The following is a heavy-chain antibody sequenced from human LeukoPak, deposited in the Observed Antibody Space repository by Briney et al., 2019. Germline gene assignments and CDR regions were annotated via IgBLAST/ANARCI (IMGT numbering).Heavy chain of an antibody. CDR1: GFTFRSYG. CDR2: ISYDGRNK. Sequence: GRSLRLSCAASGFTFRSYGMHWVRQAPGKGLEWVAVISYDGRNKYYADSVKGRFTISRDNSKNMLYLQMNSLRAEDTAVYYCAKDAAGPEYWGQGTLVTVSS. D-gene: IGHD6-13*01. V-gene: IGHV3-30*18. CDR3: AKDAAGPEY. J-gene: IGHJ4*02.